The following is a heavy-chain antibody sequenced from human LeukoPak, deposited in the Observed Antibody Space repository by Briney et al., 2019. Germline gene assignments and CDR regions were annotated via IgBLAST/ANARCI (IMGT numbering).Heavy chain of an antibody. CDR2: ISSSSSYI. D-gene: IGHD2-15*01. J-gene: IGHJ4*02. V-gene: IGHV3-21*01. Sequence: GGSLRLSCAASGFAFSSYAMSWVRQAPGKGLEWVSSISSSSSYIYYADSVKGRFTISRDNAKNSLYLQMNSLRAEDTAVYYCARESSGGSCYVYWGQGTLVTVSS. CDR3: ARESSGGSCYVY. CDR1: GFAFSSYA.